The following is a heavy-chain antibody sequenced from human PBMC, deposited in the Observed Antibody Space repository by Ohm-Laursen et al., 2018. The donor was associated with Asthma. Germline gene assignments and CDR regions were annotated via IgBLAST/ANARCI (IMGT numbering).Heavy chain of an antibody. J-gene: IGHJ3*02. CDR3: ARESGRSGSRLDAFDI. Sequence: SVKVSCKAPGGTFSSYAISWVRQAPGQGLEWMGGIIPIFGTANYAQKFQGRVTITADESTSTAYMELSSLRSEDTAVYYCARESGRSGSRLDAFDIWGQGTMVTVSS. CDR1: GGTFSSYA. V-gene: IGHV1-69*13. CDR2: IIPIFGTA. D-gene: IGHD3-10*01.